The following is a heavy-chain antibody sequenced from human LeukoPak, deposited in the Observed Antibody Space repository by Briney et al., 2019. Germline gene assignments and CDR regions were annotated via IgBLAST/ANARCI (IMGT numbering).Heavy chain of an antibody. CDR1: GFSLSSYA. V-gene: IGHV3-23*01. CDR2: LNGRCVAT. Sequence: GGSLRLSCAASGFSLSSYAMSWVRQAPGKGLEGVSSLNGRCVATFYADSVKGRFTISRYNAENKLFRQMNMLRVDDTAVYYFEKDXXYEDYAFDIWGQGTMVTVSS. D-gene: IGHD2-2*01. J-gene: IGHJ3*02. CDR3: EKDXXYEDYAFDI.